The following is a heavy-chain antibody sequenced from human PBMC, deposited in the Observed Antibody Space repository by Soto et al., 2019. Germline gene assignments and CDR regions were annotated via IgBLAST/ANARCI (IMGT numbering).Heavy chain of an antibody. Sequence: QVQLVESGGGVVQPGRSLRLSCAASGFTFSSYGMHWVRQAPGKGLEWVAIISYDGSNKYYADSVKGRFTISRDNSKNTLYLQMNSLRAEDTAVYFCAKDLGHGYYFDYWGQGTLVTVSS. CDR3: AKDLGHGYYFDY. CDR2: ISYDGSNK. J-gene: IGHJ4*02. CDR1: GFTFSSYG. V-gene: IGHV3-30*18.